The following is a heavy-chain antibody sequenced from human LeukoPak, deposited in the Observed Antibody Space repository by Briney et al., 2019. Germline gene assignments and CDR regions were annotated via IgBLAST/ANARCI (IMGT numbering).Heavy chain of an antibody. Sequence: GGSLRLSCAASGFTFSSYSMNWVRQAPGKGLEWVSSISSSSGYIYYADSVKGRFTISRDNAKNSLYLQMNSLRAEDTAVYYCAGRGGIAAAGTGGAFDIWGQGTMVTVSS. V-gene: IGHV3-21*01. CDR2: ISSSSGYI. CDR3: AGRGGIAAAGTGGAFDI. CDR1: GFTFSSYS. J-gene: IGHJ3*02. D-gene: IGHD6-13*01.